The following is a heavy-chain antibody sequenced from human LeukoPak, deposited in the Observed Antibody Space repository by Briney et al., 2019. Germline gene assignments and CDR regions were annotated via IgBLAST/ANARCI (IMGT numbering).Heavy chain of an antibody. CDR2: INPDTGGT. D-gene: IGHD2-15*01. CDR1: GYTFTDFY. CDR3: ATIGSCSGSKCYTLDYDYYHYMDV. Sequence: ASVKVSCKASGYTFTDFYIHWVRQAPGQGLEWMGWINPDTGGTNYAQNFQGRVTMTRDTSISTAYMELSRLGSDDTAMYYCATIGSCSGSKCYTLDYDYYHYMDVWGKGTTVTVSS. V-gene: IGHV1-2*02. J-gene: IGHJ6*03.